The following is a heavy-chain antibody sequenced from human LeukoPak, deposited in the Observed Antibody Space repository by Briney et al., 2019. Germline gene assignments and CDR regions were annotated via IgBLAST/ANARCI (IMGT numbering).Heavy chain of an antibody. CDR2: IYSSGST. CDR1: GGSISSYY. Sequence: PSETLSLTCTVSGGSISSYYWSWIRQPAGNRLEWIGRIYSSGSTNYNSSLKSRVTMSVDTSKNQFSLKLSSVTAADTAVYYCARESPDGDWKNWGQGTLVTVSS. CDR3: ARESPDGDWKN. D-gene: IGHD2-21*01. J-gene: IGHJ4*02. V-gene: IGHV4-4*07.